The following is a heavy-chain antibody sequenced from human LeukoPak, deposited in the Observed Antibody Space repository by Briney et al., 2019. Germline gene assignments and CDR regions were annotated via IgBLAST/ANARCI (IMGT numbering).Heavy chain of an antibody. J-gene: IGHJ4*02. D-gene: IGHD6-13*01. CDR2: INHSGST. V-gene: IGHV4-34*01. Sequence: SETLSLTCAVYGGSFRGYYWSWIRQPPGKGLEWIGEINHSGSTNDTPSLKSRVTISVDTSKNQFSLKLSSVPAADTAVYYCARGRIAAAGYWGQGTLVTVSS. CDR1: GGSFRGYY. CDR3: ARGRIAAAGY.